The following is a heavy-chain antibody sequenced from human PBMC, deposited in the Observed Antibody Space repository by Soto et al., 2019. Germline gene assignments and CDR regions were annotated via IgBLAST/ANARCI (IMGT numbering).Heavy chain of an antibody. V-gene: IGHV3-66*01. J-gene: IGHJ4*02. D-gene: IGHD3-22*01. Sequence: EVQLVESGGDLVQRGGSLRLSCAASGFDVSNTDMSWVRQAPGKGLEWVSVIYSGGYTNYADSVKGRFIVSRDSPKNTLYLQMDSLRAEDTAVYYCAREAIIVIAAPEYYFDYWGQATLVTVSS. CDR1: GFDVSNTD. CDR3: AREAIIVIAAPEYYFDY. CDR2: IYSGGYT.